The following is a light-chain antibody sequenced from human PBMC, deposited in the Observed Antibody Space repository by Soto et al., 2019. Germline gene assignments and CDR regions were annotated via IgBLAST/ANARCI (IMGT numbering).Light chain of an antibody. V-gene: IGKV1-27*01. Sequence: DIQMTQSPSSLSASVGDRVTITCRASQGISNYLAWFQQKPGKVPKLLISAASTLQSGVPSRFSGSGSGTHFTLTLSSLLLEDVAVYYCHKYNSASFPFGPRPKGDI. CDR3: HKYNSASFP. J-gene: IGKJ3*01. CDR1: QGISNY. CDR2: AAS.